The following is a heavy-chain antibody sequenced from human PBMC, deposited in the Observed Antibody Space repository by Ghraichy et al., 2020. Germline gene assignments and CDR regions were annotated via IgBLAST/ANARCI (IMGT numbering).Heavy chain of an antibody. CDR1: GGSVSSDSYY. J-gene: IGHJ4*02. Sequence: SETLSLTCTVSGGSVSSDSYYWTWIRQPPGKTLEWIGYIYHSGSSNHNPSLNSRVTMSVDTSKNQFSLKLSSVTAADTAVYYCARRTIGDCYFDYWGQGTLVTVSS. CDR3: ARRTIGDCYFDY. V-gene: IGHV4-61*01. D-gene: IGHD4/OR15-4a*01. CDR2: IYHSGSS.